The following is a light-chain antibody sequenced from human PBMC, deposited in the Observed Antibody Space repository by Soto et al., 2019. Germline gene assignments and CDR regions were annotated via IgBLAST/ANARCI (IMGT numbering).Light chain of an antibody. V-gene: IGKV1-5*03. CDR3: QQYNSYPLT. Sequence: DIQMTQSPSTLSASVGDGVTITCRASQSISSWLAWYQQKPGKAPKLLIYKASSLESGVSSRFSGSGSGTECTLTISSLQPDDVATYYCQQYNSYPLTFGGGTKVEIK. CDR1: QSISSW. CDR2: KAS. J-gene: IGKJ4*01.